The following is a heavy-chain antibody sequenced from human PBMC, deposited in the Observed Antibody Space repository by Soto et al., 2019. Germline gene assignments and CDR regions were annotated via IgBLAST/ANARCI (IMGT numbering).Heavy chain of an antibody. CDR3: ARGKLLWFGELLRPGVHNWSDP. J-gene: IGHJ5*02. CDR2: INHSGST. D-gene: IGHD3-10*01. CDR1: GGSFSGYY. Sequence: QVQLQQWGAGLLKPSETLSLTCAVYGGSFSGYYWGWIRQPPGKGLEWIGEINHSGSTNYNPSLKSRVTISVDTSKNQFPLKLSSVTAADAAVYYCARGKLLWFGELLRPGVHNWSDPWGQGTLVTVSS. V-gene: IGHV4-34*01.